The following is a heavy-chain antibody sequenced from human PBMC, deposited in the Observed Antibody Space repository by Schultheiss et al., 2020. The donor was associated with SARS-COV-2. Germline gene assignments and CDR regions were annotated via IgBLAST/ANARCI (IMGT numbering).Heavy chain of an antibody. D-gene: IGHD3-22*01. V-gene: IGHV1-69*13. CDR3: ARGTTYYYDSSGYSLNWFDP. J-gene: IGHJ5*02. CDR1: GGTFSSYA. CDR2: IIPIFGTA. Sequence: SVKVSCKASGGTFSSYAISWVRQAPGQGLEWMGGIIPIFGTANYAQKFQGRVTITADESTSTAYMELSSLRSEDTAVYYCARGTTYYYDSSGYSLNWFDPWGQGTLVTVSS.